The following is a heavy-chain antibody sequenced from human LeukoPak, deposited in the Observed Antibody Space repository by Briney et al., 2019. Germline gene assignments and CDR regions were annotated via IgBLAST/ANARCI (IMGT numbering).Heavy chain of an antibody. CDR3: ARWGGTRQYYFDY. D-gene: IGHD1-1*01. CDR1: GFVLRDFG. J-gene: IGHJ4*02. Sequence: GRSLRLSSAVSGFVLRDFGVHWVGQAPGPGLEWVAVTRFDGSIKQYEDSVKGRFTISRDDSKNTLYLQMNFLKSEDTAVYYCARWGGTRQYYFDYWGQGTLVTVSS. CDR2: TRFDGSIK. V-gene: IGHV3-33*01.